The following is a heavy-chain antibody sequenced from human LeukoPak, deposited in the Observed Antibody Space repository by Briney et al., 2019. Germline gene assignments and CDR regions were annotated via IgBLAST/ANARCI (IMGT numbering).Heavy chain of an antibody. Sequence: PSETLSLTCTVSGGSISSSRYYWGWIRQPPGKGLEWIGSIYYSGSTYYNPSLKSRVTISVDTSKNQFSLKLSSVTAADTAVYYCASQMIVVGKTFDYWGQGTLVTVSS. CDR1: GGSISSSRYY. V-gene: IGHV4-39*01. D-gene: IGHD3-22*01. CDR3: ASQMIVVGKTFDY. CDR2: IYYSGST. J-gene: IGHJ4*02.